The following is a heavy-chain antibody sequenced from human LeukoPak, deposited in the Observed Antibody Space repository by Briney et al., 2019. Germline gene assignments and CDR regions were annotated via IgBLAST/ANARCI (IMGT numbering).Heavy chain of an antibody. Sequence: GGSLRLSCAASGFSFSSYEMNWVRQAPGKGLEWVSYIRSSGSTIYYADSVKGRFTISRDNAKNSLYLQMNSLRAEDTGVYYCARLLGWYFDLWGRGTLVIVSS. J-gene: IGHJ2*01. V-gene: IGHV3-48*03. CDR1: GFSFSSYE. CDR2: IRSSGSTI. CDR3: ARLLGWYFDL.